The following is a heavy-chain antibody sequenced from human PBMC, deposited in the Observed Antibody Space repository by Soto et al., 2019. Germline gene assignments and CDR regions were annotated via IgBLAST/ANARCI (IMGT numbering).Heavy chain of an antibody. V-gene: IGHV1-69*06. Sequence: QVQLVQSGPEVKKPGSSVRVSCKASGGAFNTFALSWVRQAPGQGLEWMGGIIPVFGSADYAQKFQGKITITGDTYTSTVYMELSSLRSDDTAVYYCARESGHVRGTTYNHYCYGLAVWGHGTTVTVSS. J-gene: IGHJ6*02. CDR2: IIPVFGSA. D-gene: IGHD3-16*01. CDR1: GGAFNTFA. CDR3: ARESGHVRGTTYNHYCYGLAV.